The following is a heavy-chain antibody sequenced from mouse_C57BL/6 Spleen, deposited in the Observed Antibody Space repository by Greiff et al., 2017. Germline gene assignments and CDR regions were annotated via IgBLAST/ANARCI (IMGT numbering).Heavy chain of an antibody. J-gene: IGHJ3*01. CDR1: GFTFSNYW. D-gene: IGHD1-1*01. Sequence: EVTLVESGGGLVQPGGTMKLSCVASGFTFSNYWMNWVRQSPEKGLEWVAQIRLKSDNYATHYAESVKGMFTISRDDSKSSVYLQMNNLRAEDTGIYYCTPGSSYGFAYWGQGTLVTVSA. CDR3: TPGSSYGFAY. V-gene: IGHV6-3*01. CDR2: IRLKSDNYAT.